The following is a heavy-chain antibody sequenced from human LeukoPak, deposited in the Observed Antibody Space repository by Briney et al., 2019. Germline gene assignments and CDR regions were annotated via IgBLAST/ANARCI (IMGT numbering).Heavy chain of an antibody. V-gene: IGHV3-21*01. Sequence: GGSLRLSCAASGFTFSSYSMNWVRQAPGKGLEWVSSISSSSSYIYYADSVKGRFTISRDNAKNSLYLQMNSLRAEDTAVYYCAREEDIVTSGYYYYMDVWGKGTTVTVSS. CDR1: GFTFSSYS. CDR3: AREEDIVTSGYYYYMDV. CDR2: ISSSSSYI. J-gene: IGHJ6*03. D-gene: IGHD2-15*01.